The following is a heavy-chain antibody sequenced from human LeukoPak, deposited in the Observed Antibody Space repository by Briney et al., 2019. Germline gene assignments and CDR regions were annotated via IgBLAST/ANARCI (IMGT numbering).Heavy chain of an antibody. Sequence: ASVKVSCKASGGTFSCYAISWVRQAPGQGLEWMGGIIPIFGTANYAQKFQGRVTITADESTSTAYMELSSLRSEDTAVYYCARTYCSSTSCYWFDPWGQGTLVTVSS. CDR2: IIPIFGTA. CDR3: ARTYCSSTSCYWFDP. J-gene: IGHJ5*02. CDR1: GGTFSCYA. D-gene: IGHD2-2*01. V-gene: IGHV1-69*13.